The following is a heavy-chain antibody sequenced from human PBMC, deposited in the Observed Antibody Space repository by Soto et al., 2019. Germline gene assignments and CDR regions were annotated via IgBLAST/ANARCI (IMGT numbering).Heavy chain of an antibody. CDR3: AITMVRGVIITLAY. CDR1: GGTFSSYA. D-gene: IGHD3-10*01. Sequence: SVKVSCKASGGTFSSYAISWVRQAPGQGLEWMGGIIPIFGTANYAQKFQGRVTITADESTSTAYMELSSLRSEDTAVYYCAITMVRGVIITLAYWGQGTQVTV. V-gene: IGHV1-69*13. CDR2: IIPIFGTA. J-gene: IGHJ4*02.